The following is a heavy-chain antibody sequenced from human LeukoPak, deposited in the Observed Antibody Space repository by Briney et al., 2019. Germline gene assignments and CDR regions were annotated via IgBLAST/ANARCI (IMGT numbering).Heavy chain of an antibody. Sequence: GSLRLSCAASGFTFNTFWMSWVRQAPGKGLEWVANIDEDGSEKYYVESVKGRFTISRDNAKNTLYLQMNSLRAEDTAVYYCARVGGYCSSTSCYGPMDNWGQGTLVTVSS. J-gene: IGHJ4*02. CDR2: IDEDGSEK. CDR1: GFTFNTFW. V-gene: IGHV3-7*01. CDR3: ARVGGYCSSTSCYGPMDN. D-gene: IGHD2-2*01.